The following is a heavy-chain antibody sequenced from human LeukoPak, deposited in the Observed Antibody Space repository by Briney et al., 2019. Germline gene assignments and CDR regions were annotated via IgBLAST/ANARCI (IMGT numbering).Heavy chain of an antibody. J-gene: IGHJ5*02. Sequence: SVKVSCKTSGGTFLSHTFSWVRQAPGHGLEWIGKITPVIETAKYAQTFQGRVSIYTDKDTTTVYMDLSGLRPDDTADYYCARVNLRGSNYNWFDPWGQGTRVIVSS. CDR3: ARVNLRGSNYNWFDP. CDR2: ITPVIETA. CDR1: GGTFLSHT. D-gene: IGHD3-10*01. V-gene: IGHV1-69*08.